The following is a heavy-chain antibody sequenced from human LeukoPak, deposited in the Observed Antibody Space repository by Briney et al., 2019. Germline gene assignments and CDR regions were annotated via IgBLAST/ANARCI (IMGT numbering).Heavy chain of an antibody. D-gene: IGHD4/OR15-4a*01. J-gene: IGHJ6*02. V-gene: IGHV3-23*01. Sequence: PGGSLRLSCAASGFAFSSYAMNWVRQAPGKGLEWVSAIGSSGGGTYYPDSVKGRFTVSRDNSKNTLYLQMNSLSVEDTAVYYCAKYGASGGSHGMDVWGQGTTVTVSS. CDR1: GFAFSSYA. CDR2: IGSSGGGT. CDR3: AKYGASGGSHGMDV.